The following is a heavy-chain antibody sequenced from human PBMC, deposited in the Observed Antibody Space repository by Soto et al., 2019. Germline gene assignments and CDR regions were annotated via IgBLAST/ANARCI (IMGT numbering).Heavy chain of an antibody. V-gene: IGHV3-21*01. D-gene: IGHD3-9*01. Sequence: GGSLRLSCAASGFTFSSYSMNWVRQAPGKGLEWVSSISSSSSYIYYADSVKGRFTISRDNAKNSLYLQMNSLRAEDTAVFYFAFLPYYDILFGYCTRLIDDGIAVWAQGTTVTVS. CDR2: ISSSSSYI. CDR1: GFTFSSYS. J-gene: IGHJ6*02. CDR3: AFLPYYDILFGYCTRLIDDGIAV.